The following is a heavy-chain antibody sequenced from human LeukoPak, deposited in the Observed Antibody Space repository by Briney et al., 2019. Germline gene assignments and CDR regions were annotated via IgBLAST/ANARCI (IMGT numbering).Heavy chain of an antibody. J-gene: IGHJ4*02. CDR2: IYPSGGT. V-gene: IGHV4-4*07. CDR1: GGSISSYY. Sequence: SETLSLTCTVSGGSISSYYWSWIRQPAGKGLEWIGRIYPSGGTNYNPSLKSRVTISVDKSKNQFSLNLSSVTAADTAVYYCARDFRRWGQGTLVTVSS. CDR3: ARDFRR.